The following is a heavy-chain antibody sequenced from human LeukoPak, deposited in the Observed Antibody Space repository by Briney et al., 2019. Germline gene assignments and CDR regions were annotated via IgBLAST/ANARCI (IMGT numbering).Heavy chain of an antibody. CDR2: IIPIFGTA. CDR1: GGTFSSYA. CDR3: ARLRDDFWSGYYISLEASPLDY. V-gene: IGHV1-69*05. J-gene: IGHJ4*02. D-gene: IGHD3-3*01. Sequence: GASVKVSCKASGGTFSSYAISWVRQAPGQGLEWMGGIIPIFGTANYAQKFQGRATITTDESTSTAYMELSSLRSEDTAVYYCARLRDDFWSGYYISLEASPLDYWGQGTLVTVSS.